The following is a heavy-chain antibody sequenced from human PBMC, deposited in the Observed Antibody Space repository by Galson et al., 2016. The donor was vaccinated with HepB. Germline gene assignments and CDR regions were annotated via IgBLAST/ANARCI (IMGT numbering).Heavy chain of an antibody. CDR3: AREWGLEIVGVPDSMNVYYAMDL. Sequence: FNTYAISWVRQAPGQGLEWMGGITPMLGIANYAQKFQGRLTIAADKSTRTVYMELRSLRSEDTAVYFCAREWGLEIVGVPDSMNVYYAMDLWGQGTAVTVSS. J-gene: IGHJ6*02. CDR1: FNTYA. CDR2: ITPMLGIA. D-gene: IGHD2-2*03. V-gene: IGHV1-69*10.